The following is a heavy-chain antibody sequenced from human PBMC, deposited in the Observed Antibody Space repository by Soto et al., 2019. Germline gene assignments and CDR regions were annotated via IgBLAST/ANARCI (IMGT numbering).Heavy chain of an antibody. Sequence: ASVKVSCKASGYTFTSYYMHWVRQAPGQGLEWMGIINPSVGSTSYAQKFQGRVTMTRDTSTSTVYMELSSLRSEDTAVYYCARDRGEIGYSYGYYYYGMDVWGQGTMVTV. J-gene: IGHJ6*02. CDR1: GYTFTSYY. CDR2: INPSVGST. D-gene: IGHD5-18*01. V-gene: IGHV1-46*01. CDR3: ARDRGEIGYSYGYYYYGMDV.